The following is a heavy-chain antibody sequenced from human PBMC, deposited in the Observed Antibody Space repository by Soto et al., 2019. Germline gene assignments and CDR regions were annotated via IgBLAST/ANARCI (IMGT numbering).Heavy chain of an antibody. D-gene: IGHD3-10*01. CDR2: IYHSRST. V-gene: IGHV4-30-2*01. J-gene: IGHJ4*02. Sequence: SETLSLTCAVSGGSISGGGYSWSWIRQPPGKGLEWIGYIYHSRSTYYNPSLKSRVTISVDRSKNQFSLKLSSVTAADTAVYYCARATILWFGELLHFDYWGQGTLVTVSS. CDR3: ARATILWFGELLHFDY. CDR1: GGSISGGGYS.